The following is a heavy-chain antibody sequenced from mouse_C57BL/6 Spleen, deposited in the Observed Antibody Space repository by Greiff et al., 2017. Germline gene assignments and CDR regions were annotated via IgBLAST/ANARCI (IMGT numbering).Heavy chain of an antibody. J-gene: IGHJ2*01. V-gene: IGHV5-6*01. CDR1: GFTFSSYG. Sequence: EVKLMESGGDLVKPGGSLKLSCAASGFTFSSYGMSWVRQTPDKRLEWVATISSGGSYTYYPDSVKGRFTISRDNAKNTLYLQMSSLKSENTAMYKYARDEGDYYSNPDYWGQGTTLTVSS. CDR3: ARDEGDYYSNPDY. D-gene: IGHD2-5*01. CDR2: ISSGGSYT.